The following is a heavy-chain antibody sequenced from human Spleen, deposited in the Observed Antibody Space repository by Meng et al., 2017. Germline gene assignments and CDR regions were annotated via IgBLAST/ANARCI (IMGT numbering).Heavy chain of an antibody. V-gene: IGHV1-2*06. Sequence: QVQRGQAGAEVKKPGASVKVPCKPSGYNFPDYYIHWVRRAPGQGLEWMGRINPKSGDTHYAQKFQARVTMTGDTSISTAYMELSGLRSDDTAMYYCARDEDISAAGKLFGDYWGQGTLVTVTS. CDR3: ARDEDISAAGKLFGDY. CDR2: INPKSGDT. D-gene: IGHD6-25*01. J-gene: IGHJ4*02. CDR1: GYNFPDYY.